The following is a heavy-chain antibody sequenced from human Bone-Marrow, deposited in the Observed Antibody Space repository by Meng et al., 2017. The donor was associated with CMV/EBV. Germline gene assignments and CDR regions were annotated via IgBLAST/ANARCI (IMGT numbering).Heavy chain of an antibody. V-gene: IGHV3-48*04. Sequence: GGSLRLSCAASGFTFSSYGMHWVRQAPGKGLEWVSYISSSSSTIYYADSVKGRFTISRDNAKNSLYLQMNSLRAEDTAVYYCAKARGLRFLEWLNWFDPWGQGTLVTVSS. CDR2: ISSSSSTI. J-gene: IGHJ5*02. CDR3: AKARGLRFLEWLNWFDP. D-gene: IGHD3-3*01. CDR1: GFTFSSYG.